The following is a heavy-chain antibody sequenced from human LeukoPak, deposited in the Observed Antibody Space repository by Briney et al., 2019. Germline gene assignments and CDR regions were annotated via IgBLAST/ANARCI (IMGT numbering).Heavy chain of an antibody. CDR2: IYSGGST. CDR1: GLTFSSHS. D-gene: IGHD2-15*01. CDR3: ARENEYCSGGSCYN. V-gene: IGHV3-53*01. Sequence: PGGSLRLSCAVSGLTFSSHSMNWVRQAPGKGLEWVSVIYSGGSTYYADSVKGRFTISRDNSKNTLYLQMNSLRAEDTAVYYCARENEYCSGGSCYNWGQGTLVTVSS. J-gene: IGHJ4*02.